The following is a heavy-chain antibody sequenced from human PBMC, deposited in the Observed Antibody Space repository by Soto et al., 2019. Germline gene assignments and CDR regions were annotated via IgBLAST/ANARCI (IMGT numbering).Heavy chain of an antibody. CDR3: AGSGYCPYDFDY. D-gene: IGHD3-22*01. V-gene: IGHV4-30-2*01. CDR2: IFHSGST. CDR1: GGSISSGDYS. Sequence: QLQLQESGSGLVKPSQTLSLTCAVSGGSISSGDYSWSWFRPPPGKGLEWIGHIFHSGSTSYHPSLKIRVTIPVDRSKNHFSLTLCSVTAADTAVYYCAGSGYCPYDFDYWGQGTLVSVSS. J-gene: IGHJ4*02.